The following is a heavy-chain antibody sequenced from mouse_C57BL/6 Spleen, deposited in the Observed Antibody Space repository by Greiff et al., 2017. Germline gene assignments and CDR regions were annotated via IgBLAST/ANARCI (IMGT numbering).Heavy chain of an antibody. CDR1: GFNIKDDY. J-gene: IGHJ3*01. CDR3: TTPLDSSGYGFAY. CDR2: IDPENGDT. V-gene: IGHV14-4*01. D-gene: IGHD3-2*02. Sequence: VQLQQSGAELVRPGASVKLSCTASGFNIKDDYMHWVKQRPEQGLEWIGWIDPENGDTEYASKFQGKATITADTSSNTAYLQRSSLTSEDTAVYYCTTPLDSSGYGFAYWGQGTLVTVSA.